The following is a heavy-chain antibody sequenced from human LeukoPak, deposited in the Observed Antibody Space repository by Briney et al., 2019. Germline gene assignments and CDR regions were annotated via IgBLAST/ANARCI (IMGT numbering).Heavy chain of an antibody. CDR3: ARGGPYYYDSSGYYIGY. D-gene: IGHD3-22*01. J-gene: IGHJ4*02. CDR1: GYTFTVYY. V-gene: IGHV1-2*06. CDR2: INPNSGGT. Sequence: GASVKVSCKASGYTFTVYYIHWVRQAPGQGLEWMGRINPNSGGTNYAQKFQGRVTVTRDTSISIVYMELSRLRSDDTAVYYCARGGPYYYDSSGYYIGYWGQGTLVTVSS.